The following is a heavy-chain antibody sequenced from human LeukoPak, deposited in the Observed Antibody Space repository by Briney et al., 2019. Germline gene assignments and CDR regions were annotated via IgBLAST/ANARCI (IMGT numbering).Heavy chain of an antibody. CDR1: GGSISSYY. V-gene: IGHV4-4*07. D-gene: IGHD2-2*01. CDR3: ARDERVPAARNYYYYYYMDA. CDR2: IYTSGST. Sequence: PSETLSLTCTVSGGSISSYYWSWIRQPAGKGLEWIGRIYTSGSTNYNPSLKSRVTMSVDTSKNQFSLKLSSVTAADTAVYYCARDERVPAARNYYYYYYMDAWGKGTTVTVSS. J-gene: IGHJ6*03.